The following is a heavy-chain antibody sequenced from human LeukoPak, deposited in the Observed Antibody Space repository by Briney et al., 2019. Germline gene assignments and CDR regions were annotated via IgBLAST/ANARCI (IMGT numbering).Heavy chain of an antibody. Sequence: GGSLRLSCAASGFTFSSYAMSWARQAPGKGLEWVSAISGSGGSTYYADSVKGRFTISRDNSKNTLYLQMNSLRAEDTAVYYCANSEKYYYDSSGYYSPWYYFDYWGQGTLVTVSS. CDR1: GFTFSSYA. D-gene: IGHD3-22*01. V-gene: IGHV3-23*01. CDR2: ISGSGGST. CDR3: ANSEKYYYDSSGYYSPWYYFDY. J-gene: IGHJ4*02.